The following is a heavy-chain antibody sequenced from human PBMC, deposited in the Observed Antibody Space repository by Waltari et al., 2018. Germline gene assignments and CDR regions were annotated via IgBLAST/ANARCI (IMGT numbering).Heavy chain of an antibody. V-gene: IGHV3-30*02. J-gene: IGHJ4*02. CDR1: GFTFSNFG. Sequence: QVNLVESGGGVVQPGGSLRLSCATSGFTFSNFGMHWVRQAPGKGREWGALIWFDGSDKFYADSVRGRFTISRDNSARTLYLDMDSLRLDDTAMYYCAKDAFGNTYLDFWGQGTLVTVSS. D-gene: IGHD2-2*02. CDR2: IWFDGSDK. CDR3: AKDAFGNTYLDF.